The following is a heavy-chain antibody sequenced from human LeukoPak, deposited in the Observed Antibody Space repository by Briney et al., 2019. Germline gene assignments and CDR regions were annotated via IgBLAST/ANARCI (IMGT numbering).Heavy chain of an antibody. V-gene: IGHV3-11*06. D-gene: IGHD6-13*01. Sequence: PGGSLRLSCAASGFSFSDYYMSWIRQAPGKGLEWVSYISSSRSYRNYADSVRGRFTISRDNAKNSLYLQMNSLRAEDTAVYYCARDPNSARSWYVDYYYGMDVWGQGTTVTVSS. CDR2: ISSSRSYR. CDR1: GFSFSDYY. J-gene: IGHJ6*02. CDR3: ARDPNSARSWYVDYYYGMDV.